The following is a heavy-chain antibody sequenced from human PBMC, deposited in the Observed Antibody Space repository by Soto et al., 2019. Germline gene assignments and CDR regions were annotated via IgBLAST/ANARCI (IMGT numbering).Heavy chain of an antibody. CDR1: GGTFSSYA. CDR3: ASVTYYGSGARNYYGMDV. D-gene: IGHD3-10*01. CDR2: IIPIFGTA. V-gene: IGHV1-69*01. J-gene: IGHJ6*02. Sequence: QVQLVQSGAEVKKPGSSVKVSCKASGGTFSSYAISWVRQAPGQGLEWMGGIIPIFGTANYAQKFQGRVTITADESTNTAYMELSNLRSEDTDVYYCASVTYYGSGARNYYGMDVWGQGTTVTVSS.